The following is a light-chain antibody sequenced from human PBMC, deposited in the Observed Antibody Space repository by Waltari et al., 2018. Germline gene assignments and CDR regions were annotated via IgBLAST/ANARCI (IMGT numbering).Light chain of an antibody. Sequence: DIQMTQSPSTLSASVGDSVTITCRASQSISTWLAWYQQRPGKAPKVLIYKASNLESGVPSRFSGSGSGTEFTHTISSLQPDDFATYYCQQYSDYSITFGQGTRLEIK. J-gene: IGKJ5*01. V-gene: IGKV1-5*03. CDR1: QSISTW. CDR3: QQYSDYSIT. CDR2: KAS.